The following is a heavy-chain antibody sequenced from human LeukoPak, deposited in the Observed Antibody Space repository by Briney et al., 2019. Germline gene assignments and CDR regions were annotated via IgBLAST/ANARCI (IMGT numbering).Heavy chain of an antibody. CDR3: ARDEGTTRPYFDY. CDR1: GFTFSSYT. Sequence: GGSLRLSCAASGFTFSSYTMNWVRQAPGKGLEWVSSISSSSNYIYYVDSVKGRFTVSRDNAKNSLYLQMNSLRAEDTAVYYCARDEGTTRPYFDYWGQGTLVTVSS. J-gene: IGHJ4*02. V-gene: IGHV3-21*04. CDR2: ISSSSNYI. D-gene: IGHD1-7*01.